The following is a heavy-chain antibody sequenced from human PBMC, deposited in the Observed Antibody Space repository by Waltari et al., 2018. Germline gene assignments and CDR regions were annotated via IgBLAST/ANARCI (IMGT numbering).Heavy chain of an antibody. Sequence: QVQLVQSGAGVKKPGASVKVSCKVSGYTLTELRMHRVGQGTGKGLEWMGGFDPEDGETIYAQKFQGRVTMTEDTSTDTAYMELSSLRSEDTAVYYCATSYSSSWYGPLWGQGTLVTVSS. CDR1: GYTLTELR. CDR2: FDPEDGET. D-gene: IGHD6-13*01. V-gene: IGHV1-24*01. J-gene: IGHJ4*02. CDR3: ATSYSSSWYGPL.